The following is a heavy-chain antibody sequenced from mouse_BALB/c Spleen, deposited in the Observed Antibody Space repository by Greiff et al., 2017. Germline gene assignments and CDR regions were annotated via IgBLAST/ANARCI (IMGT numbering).Heavy chain of an antibody. V-gene: IGHV14-4*02. Sequence: VQLQQSGAELVRPGASVKLSCTASGFNIKDYYMHWVKQRPEQGLEWIGWIDPENGDTEYAPKFQGKATMTADTSSNTAYLQLSSLTSEDTAVYYCNGDYYGSSYGYWGQGTTRTVSS. CDR3: NGDYYGSSYGY. D-gene: IGHD1-1*01. CDR1: GFNIKDYY. J-gene: IGHJ2*01. CDR2: IDPENGDT.